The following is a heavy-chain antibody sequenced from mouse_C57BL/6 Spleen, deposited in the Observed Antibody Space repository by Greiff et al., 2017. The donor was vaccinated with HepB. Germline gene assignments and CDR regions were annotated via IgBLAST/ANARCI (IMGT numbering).Heavy chain of an antibody. Sequence: EVKLVESGGGLVKPGGSLKLSCAASGFTFSDYGMHWVRQAPEKGLEWVAYISSGSSTIYYADTVKGRFTISRDNAKNTLFLQMTSLRSEDTAVYYCARRGDGYYFDYWGQGTTLTVSS. CDR1: GFTFSDYG. CDR2: ISSGSSTI. J-gene: IGHJ2*01. D-gene: IGHD2-3*01. CDR3: ARRGDGYYFDY. V-gene: IGHV5-17*01.